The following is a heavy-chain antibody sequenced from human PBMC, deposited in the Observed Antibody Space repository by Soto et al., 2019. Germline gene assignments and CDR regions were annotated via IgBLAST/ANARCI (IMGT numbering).Heavy chain of an antibody. D-gene: IGHD2-15*01. CDR3: AIEYCSGGSCYSEYFQH. V-gene: IGHV1-69*01. Sequence: QVQLVQSGAEVKKPGSSVKVSCKASGGTFSSYAISWVRQAPGQGLEWMGGIIPIFGTANYAQKFQGRVTITADESTSTAYMELRSLRSDDTAVYYCAIEYCSGGSCYSEYFQHWGQGTLVTVSS. CDR2: IIPIFGTA. J-gene: IGHJ1*01. CDR1: GGTFSSYA.